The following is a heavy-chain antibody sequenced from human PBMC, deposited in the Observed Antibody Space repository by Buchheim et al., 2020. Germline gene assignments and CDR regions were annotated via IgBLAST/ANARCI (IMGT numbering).Heavy chain of an antibody. J-gene: IGHJ4*02. Sequence: QVLLQESGPGLVKPSQTLSLTCSVSGDSIRSGSYYWSWIRQHPGKGLEWIGYMYYSGTTYYNPSLRSRVTISLDTAKNQLSLKLNSVTAADTAVYYCARRDGFNQVFDFWGRGTL. CDR1: GDSIRSGSYY. V-gene: IGHV4-31*03. D-gene: IGHD5-24*01. CDR2: MYYSGTT. CDR3: ARRDGFNQVFDF.